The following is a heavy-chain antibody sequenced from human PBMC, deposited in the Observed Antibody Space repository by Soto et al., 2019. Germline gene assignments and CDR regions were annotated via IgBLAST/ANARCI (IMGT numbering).Heavy chain of an antibody. CDR2: ISGGGGNT. J-gene: IGHJ5*02. CDR3: AKNIAASGYFFDP. CDR1: GFTFSSYA. Sequence: QPGGSLRLSCAASGFTFSSYAMSWVRQAPGKGLEWVSYISGGGGNTYYADSVKGRFTISRDNSKNMVYLQMNSLRADDTAVYYCAKNIAASGYFFDPWGQGTLVTVSS. D-gene: IGHD6-13*01. V-gene: IGHV3-23*01.